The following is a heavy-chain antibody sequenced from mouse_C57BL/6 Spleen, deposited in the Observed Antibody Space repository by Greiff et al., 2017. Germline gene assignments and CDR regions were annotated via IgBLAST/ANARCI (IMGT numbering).Heavy chain of an antibody. V-gene: IGHV1-69*01. CDR1: GYTFTSYW. CDR3: ARNLNYGSSSFAY. Sequence: VQLQQPGAELVMPGASVKLSCKASGYTFTSYWMHWVKQRPGQGLEWIGEIDPSDSYTNYNHKFKGKSTLTVDKSSSTAYMQLSSLTSEDSAVYYCARNLNYGSSSFAYWGQGTLVTVSA. CDR2: IDPSDSYT. J-gene: IGHJ3*01. D-gene: IGHD1-1*01.